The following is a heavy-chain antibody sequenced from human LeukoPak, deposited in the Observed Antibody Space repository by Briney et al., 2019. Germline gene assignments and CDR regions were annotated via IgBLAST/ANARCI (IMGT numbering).Heavy chain of an antibody. V-gene: IGHV3-21*06. J-gene: IGHJ5*02. CDR1: GFTLSTFD. Sequence: GGPLRLSCAASGFTLSTFDMNWVRQAPGKGLEWVSSISTSSRYIYYRDSVKGRFTISRDDAKNSLYLQMNSLTVEDTAVYYCARADCSGSTCYLRHSWFDPWGQGTLVTVSS. CDR3: ARADCSGSTCYLRHSWFDP. D-gene: IGHD2-2*01. CDR2: ISTSSRYI.